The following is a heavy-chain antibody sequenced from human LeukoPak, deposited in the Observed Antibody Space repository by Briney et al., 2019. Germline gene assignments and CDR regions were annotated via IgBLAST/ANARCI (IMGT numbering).Heavy chain of an antibody. CDR2: IYYSGST. D-gene: IGHD3-10*01. V-gene: IGHV4-39*07. CDR3: ARDPSYGSGSYYSDY. CDR1: GGSISSSSYY. Sequence: SETLSLTCTVSGGSISSSSYYWGWIRQPPGKGLEWIGSIYYSGSTYYNPSLKSRVTISVDTSKNQFSLKLSSVTAADTAVYYCARDPSYGSGSYYSDYWGQGTLVTVSS. J-gene: IGHJ4*02.